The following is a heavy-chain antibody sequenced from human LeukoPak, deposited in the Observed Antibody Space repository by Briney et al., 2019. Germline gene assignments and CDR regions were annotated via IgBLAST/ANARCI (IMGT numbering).Heavy chain of an antibody. V-gene: IGHV4-39*01. CDR3: ARRPPNSGSSHYFDY. CDR2: IYYSGST. D-gene: IGHD1-26*01. CDR1: GGSISSSSHY. J-gene: IGHJ4*02. Sequence: WETLSLTCTVSGGSISSSSHYWGWIRQPPGKGLEWIGSIYYSGSTYYNPSLKSRVTISVDTSKNQFSLKLSSVTAADTAVYYCARRPPNSGSSHYFDYWGQGTLVTVSS.